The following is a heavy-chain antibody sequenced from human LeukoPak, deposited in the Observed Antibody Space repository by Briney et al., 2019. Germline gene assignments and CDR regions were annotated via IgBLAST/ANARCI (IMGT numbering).Heavy chain of an antibody. Sequence: GASVKVSCKASGGTFSSYAISWVRQAPGQGLEWMGRIIPIFGTANYAQKFQGRVTIITDESTSTAYMELSSLRSEDTAVYYCARDLHNDYGSLSFDYWGQGTLVTVSS. CDR3: ARDLHNDYGSLSFDY. CDR2: IIPIFGTA. V-gene: IGHV1-69*05. D-gene: IGHD3-16*01. J-gene: IGHJ4*02. CDR1: GGTFSSYA.